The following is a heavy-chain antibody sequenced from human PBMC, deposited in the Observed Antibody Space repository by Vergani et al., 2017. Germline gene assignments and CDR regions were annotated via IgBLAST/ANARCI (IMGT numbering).Heavy chain of an antibody. CDR3: AGFYGDYANSYYYYYYGMDV. CDR2: IYHSGST. D-gene: IGHD4-17*01. V-gene: IGHV4-38-2*01. Sequence: QVQLQESGQGLVKPSETLSLTCAVSGYSISSGYYWGWIRQPPGKGLEWIGSIYHSGSTYYNPSLKSRVTISVDTSKNQFSLKLSSVTAADTAVYYCAGFYGDYANSYYYYYYGMDVWGQXP. J-gene: IGHJ6*02. CDR1: GYSISSGYY.